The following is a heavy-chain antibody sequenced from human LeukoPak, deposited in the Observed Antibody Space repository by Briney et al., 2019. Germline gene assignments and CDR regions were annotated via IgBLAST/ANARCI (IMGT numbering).Heavy chain of an antibody. CDR1: GSTFSNFG. V-gene: IGHV3-NL1*01. CDR3: ARGSRDSYYYYMDV. J-gene: IGHJ6*03. Sequence: PGGTLRLSCAASGSTFSNFGMSWVRQAPGKGLEWVSAIDNRGRTTYYTDSVKGRFTISRDNSKNTLYLQMNSLRAEDTAVYYCARGSRDSYYYYMDVWGKGTTVTVSS. D-gene: IGHD6-13*01. CDR2: IDNRGRTT.